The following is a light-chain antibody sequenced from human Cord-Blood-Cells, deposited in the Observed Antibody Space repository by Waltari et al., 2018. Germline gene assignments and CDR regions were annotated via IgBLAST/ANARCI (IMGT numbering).Light chain of an antibody. J-gene: IGLJ1*01. V-gene: IGLV2-14*01. CDR1: ISDVGGYNY. CDR3: SSYTSSSTYV. Sequence: QSALTQPASVSGSPGQSITISCTGTISDVGGYNYVSWYQQHPGKAPKLMIYEVTNRASGVSNRFSGSKSGNTSSLTISGLQAEDEADYYCSSYTSSSTYVFGTGTKVTVL. CDR2: EVT.